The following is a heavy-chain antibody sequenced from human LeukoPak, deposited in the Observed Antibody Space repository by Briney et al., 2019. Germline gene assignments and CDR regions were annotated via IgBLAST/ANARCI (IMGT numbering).Heavy chain of an antibody. D-gene: IGHD3-22*01. CDR2: INHSGST. CDR3: ASSGYYSYFDY. V-gene: IGHV4-34*01. CDR1: GGSFSGYY. Sequence: SETLSLTCAVCGGSFSGYYWSWIRQPPGKGLEWIGEINHSGSTNYNPSLKSRVTISVDTSKNQFSLKLSSVTAADTAVYYCASSGYYSYFDYWGRGTLVTVSS. J-gene: IGHJ4*02.